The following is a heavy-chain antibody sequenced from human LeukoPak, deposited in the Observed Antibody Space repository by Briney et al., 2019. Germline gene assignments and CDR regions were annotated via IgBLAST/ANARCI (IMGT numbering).Heavy chain of an antibody. V-gene: IGHV3-7*04. CDR2: INQGESER. CDR3: ARGDNSAFDI. CDR1: GFTFRSYR. Sequence: PGGSLGLSCAASGFTFRSYRMNCVRQAPGKGLEWVSSINQGESERYYVDSVNGRFTISRDNAKNSLYLQMNSLRAEDTAVYYCARGDNSAFDIWGQGTMVTVSS. D-gene: IGHD3-22*01. J-gene: IGHJ3*02.